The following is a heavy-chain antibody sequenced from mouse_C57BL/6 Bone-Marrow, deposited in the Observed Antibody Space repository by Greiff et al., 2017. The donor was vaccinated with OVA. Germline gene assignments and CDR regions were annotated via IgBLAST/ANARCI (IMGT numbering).Heavy chain of an antibody. CDR1: GFTFSDYG. V-gene: IGHV5-15*01. D-gene: IGHD1-1*01. CDR3: ARYYGSSYWYFDV. CDR2: ISNLAYSI. J-gene: IGHJ1*03. Sequence: EVQGVESGGGLVQPGGSLKLSCAASGFTFSDYGMAWVRPAPRKGPEWVAFISNLAYSIYYADNVTGRFTITREHAKNTLYLELSSLRSEDTAMDYCARYYGSSYWYFDVWGTGTTVTVSS.